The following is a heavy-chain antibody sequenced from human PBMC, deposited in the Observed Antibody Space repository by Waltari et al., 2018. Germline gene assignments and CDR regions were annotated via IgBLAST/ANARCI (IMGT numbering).Heavy chain of an antibody. D-gene: IGHD4-4*01. CDR3: TRAPFDYRQPFPFDY. V-gene: IGHV1-46*03. CDR1: GYTFTSSY. CDR2: INPSAGST. Sequence: QVQLVQSGSEVKRPGASVKVSCKASGYTFTSSYMHWVRQAPGQGLEWMGIINPSAGSTIYARSFQGRVTMTRDTSTSTVYMELSSLRSEDTAVYYCTRAPFDYRQPFPFDYWGQGTLVTVSS. J-gene: IGHJ4*02.